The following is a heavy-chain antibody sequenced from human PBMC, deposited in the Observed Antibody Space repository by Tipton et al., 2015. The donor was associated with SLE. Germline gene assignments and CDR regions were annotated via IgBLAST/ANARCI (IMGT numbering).Heavy chain of an antibody. CDR2: IYHSGST. D-gene: IGHD1-26*01. CDR3: AVNGFTVGKYYFDY. V-gene: IGHV4-4*02. J-gene: IGHJ4*02. Sequence: TLSLTCAVFGGSISRNNWWSWVRQPPGKGLEWIGEIYHSGSTNYNPSLKSRVTISVDTSKNQFSLKLSSVTAADTAVYYCAVNGFTVGKYYFDYWGQGTLVTVSS. CDR1: GGSISRNNW.